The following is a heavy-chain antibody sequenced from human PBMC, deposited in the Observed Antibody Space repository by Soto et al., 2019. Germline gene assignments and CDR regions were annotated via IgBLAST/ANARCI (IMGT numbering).Heavy chain of an antibody. CDR3: ARGWETRAGTGDN. CDR1: GFSFSNHW. Sequence: ELQLVESGGGLVQPGGSLRLSCVVSGFSFSNHWMSWVRQAPGKGLEWVANIKQDGSETYYVDSVKGRFTISRDNAENALYLQMTSLTGDDTAVYYGARGWETRAGTGDNWGQGTLVIVSS. D-gene: IGHD6-19*01. V-gene: IGHV3-7*01. J-gene: IGHJ4*02. CDR2: IKQDGSET.